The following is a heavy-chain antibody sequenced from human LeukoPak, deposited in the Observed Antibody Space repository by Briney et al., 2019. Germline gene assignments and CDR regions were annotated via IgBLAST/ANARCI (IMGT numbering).Heavy chain of an antibody. J-gene: IGHJ4*02. V-gene: IGHV3-33*06. CDR2: IWSDGTDK. D-gene: IGHD4-11*01. CDR1: GFTFSHFG. Sequence: PGKSLRLSCTTSGFTFSHFGMHWVRQAPGKGLEWVAVIWSDGTDKYYGDSVKGRFTISRDNSENTVYLQMNSLRVEDTAVYYCAKDAQGGFDFSNSLESWGQGTLVTVSS. CDR3: AKDAQGGFDFSNSLES.